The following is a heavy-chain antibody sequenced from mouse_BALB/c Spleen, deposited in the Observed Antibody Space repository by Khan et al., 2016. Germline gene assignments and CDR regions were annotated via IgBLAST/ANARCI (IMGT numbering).Heavy chain of an antibody. CDR3: ARENCRDYFDY. Sequence: EVQLVESGGGLVQPGGSLKLSCAASGFTFSTYGMSWVRQTPDKRLELVATINSNGGSTYYPDSVKGRFTISRDNAKTTPYLQMSSLKAGDSAVYYCARENCRDYFDYWGQGTTLIVSS. V-gene: IGHV5-6-3*01. CDR1: GFTFSTYG. CDR2: INSNGGST. D-gene: IGHD3-3*01. J-gene: IGHJ2*01.